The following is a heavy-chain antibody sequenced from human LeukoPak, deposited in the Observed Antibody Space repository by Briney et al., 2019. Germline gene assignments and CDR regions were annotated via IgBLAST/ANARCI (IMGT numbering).Heavy chain of an antibody. CDR3: ANYDSSGYYPSNDY. CDR2: ISCDGSNK. CDR1: GFTFSSYG. D-gene: IGHD3-22*01. Sequence: PGGSLRLSCAASGFTFSSYGMHWVRQAPGKGLEWVAVISCDGSNKYYADSVKGRFTISRDNSKNTLYLQMNSLRAEDTAVYYCANYDSSGYYPSNDYWGQGTLVTVSS. J-gene: IGHJ4*02. V-gene: IGHV3-30*18.